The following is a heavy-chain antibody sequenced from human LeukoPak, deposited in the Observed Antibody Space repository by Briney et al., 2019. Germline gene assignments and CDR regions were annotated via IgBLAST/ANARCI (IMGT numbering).Heavy chain of an antibody. V-gene: IGHV3-23*01. D-gene: IGHD3-22*01. Sequence: PGGSLRLSCAASGFTFSSYAMSWARQAPGKGLEWVSAISGSGGSTYYADSVKGRFTISRDNSKNTLYLQMNSLRAEDTAVYYCAKPQREIVVVLSDAFDIWGQGTMVTVSS. CDR2: ISGSGGST. J-gene: IGHJ3*02. CDR3: AKPQREIVVVLSDAFDI. CDR1: GFTFSSYA.